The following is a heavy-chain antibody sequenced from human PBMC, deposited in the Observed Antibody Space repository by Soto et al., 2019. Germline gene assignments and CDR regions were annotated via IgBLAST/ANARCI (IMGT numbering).Heavy chain of an antibody. D-gene: IGHD6-13*01. CDR3: ARDTGTGAVPYFADY. CDR1: GYSISSGYY. J-gene: IGHJ4*02. V-gene: IGHV4-38-2*02. CDR2: IYHSGST. Sequence: SETLSLTCAVSGYSISSGYYWGWIRQPPGKGLEWIGSIYHSGSTYYNPSLKSRVTISVDTSKNQFSLKLSSVTAADTAVYYCARDTGTGAVPYFADYWGQGTLVTVSS.